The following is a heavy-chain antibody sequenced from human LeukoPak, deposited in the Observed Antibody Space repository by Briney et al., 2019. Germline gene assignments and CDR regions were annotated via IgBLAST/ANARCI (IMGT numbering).Heavy chain of an antibody. CDR2: IYYSGST. CDR1: GGSISSYY. Sequence: PSENLSLNCTVSGGSISSYYWSWIRQPPGKGLEWMGYIYYSGSTNYNPSLKSRVTISVDTSKNQFSLKLSSVTAADTAVYYCARGYCSSTSCYGGPDAFDIWGQGTMVTVSS. V-gene: IGHV4-59*01. J-gene: IGHJ3*02. CDR3: ARGYCSSTSCYGGPDAFDI. D-gene: IGHD2-2*01.